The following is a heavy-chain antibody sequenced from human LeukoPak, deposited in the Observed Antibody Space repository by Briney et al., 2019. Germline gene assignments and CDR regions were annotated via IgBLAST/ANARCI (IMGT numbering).Heavy chain of an antibody. CDR1: GGSLSSGNYY. J-gene: IGHJ4*02. CDR3: ARVDTVTTTFDY. CDR2: IHYTGST. V-gene: IGHV4-61*01. Sequence: KPSETLSLTCTVSGGSLSSGNYYWSWVRHPPRKGLEWIAYIHYTGSTNYNPSLKSRFTISVDTSKNQFSLRLNSVTAADTAVYYCARVDTVTTTFDYWGQGTLVTVSS. D-gene: IGHD4-17*01.